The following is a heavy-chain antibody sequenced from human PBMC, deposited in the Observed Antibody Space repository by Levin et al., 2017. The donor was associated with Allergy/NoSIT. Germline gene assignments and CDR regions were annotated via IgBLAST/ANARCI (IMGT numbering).Heavy chain of an antibody. J-gene: IGHJ6*03. Sequence: SETLSLTCTVSGGSISSYYWSWIRQPPGKGLEWIGYIYYSGSTNYNPSLKSRVTISVDTSKNQFSLKLSSVTAADTAVYYCARAGMYYDILTGSNYMDGWGKGTTVTVSS. CDR1: GGSISSYY. D-gene: IGHD3-9*01. V-gene: IGHV4-59*01. CDR2: IYYSGST. CDR3: ARAGMYYDILTGSNYMDG.